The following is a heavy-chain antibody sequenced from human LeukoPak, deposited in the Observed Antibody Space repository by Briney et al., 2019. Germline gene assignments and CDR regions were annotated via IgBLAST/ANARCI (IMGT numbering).Heavy chain of an antibody. J-gene: IGHJ4*02. V-gene: IGHV3-33*03. CDR1: GFLVSSCG. D-gene: IGHD2/OR15-2a*01. Sequence: GRSLRLSCAASGFLVSSCGMHWVRQAPGKGLEWVGVIWSDGKNKYHADSVEGRFTISRDNSKNTLYLQMDTLRAGDAAVYHCTKEPGPYVIGYWRQGTLLSVPS. CDR3: TKEPGPYVIGY. CDR2: IWSDGKNK.